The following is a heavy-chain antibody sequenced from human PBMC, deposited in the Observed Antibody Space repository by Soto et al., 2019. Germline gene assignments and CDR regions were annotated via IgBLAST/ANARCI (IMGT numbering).Heavy chain of an antibody. V-gene: IGHV3-7*01. CDR2: IKQDGSEK. J-gene: IGHJ4*02. Sequence: EVQLVESGGGLVQPGGSLRLSCAASGFTFSSYWMSWVRQAPGKGLEWVANIKQDGSEKYYVDSVKGRFTISRDNAKNSLYLQMNSLRAEDTAVYYCARDKGLSVTTTRGFDYWGQGPLVTVSS. CDR3: ARDKGLSVTTTRGFDY. CDR1: GFTFSSYW. D-gene: IGHD4-17*01.